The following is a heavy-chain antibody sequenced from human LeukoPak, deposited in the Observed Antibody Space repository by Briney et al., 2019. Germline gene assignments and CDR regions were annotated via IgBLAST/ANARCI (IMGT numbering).Heavy chain of an antibody. D-gene: IGHD2-15*01. Sequence: GGSLRLSCAASGFTFSSYSMSWVRQAPGKGLEWVSVIYSGGRTDYADSVKGRFTISRDNSKNTLYLQMNSLRVEDTAVYYCARDSEYCSSGSCSPGASDIWGQGTMVTVSS. CDR2: IYSGGRT. V-gene: IGHV3-53*01. CDR1: GFTFSSYS. CDR3: ARDSEYCSSGSCSPGASDI. J-gene: IGHJ3*02.